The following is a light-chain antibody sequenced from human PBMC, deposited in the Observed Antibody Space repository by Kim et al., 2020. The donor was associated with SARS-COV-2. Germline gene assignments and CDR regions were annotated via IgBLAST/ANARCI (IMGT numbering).Light chain of an antibody. J-gene: IGLJ2*01. Sequence: SSELTQDPAVSVALGQTVRITCQGDSLRSYYASWYQQKPGQAPVLVIYGKNNRPSGIPDRFSGSIPGNTASLTITGAQAEDEADYYCNSRDSSGNHQVFG. CDR3: NSRDSSGNHQV. CDR1: SLRSYY. CDR2: GKN. V-gene: IGLV3-19*01.